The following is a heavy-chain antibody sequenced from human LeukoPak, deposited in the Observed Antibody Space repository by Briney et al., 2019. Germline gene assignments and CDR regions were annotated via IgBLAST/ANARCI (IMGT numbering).Heavy chain of an antibody. Sequence: PGGSLRLSCAASGFTFRSYGMHWVRQAPGKGLVWVAVISYDGSNKYYADSVKGRFTISRDNSKNTLYLQMNSLRAEDTAVYYCAKGPLFGMITFGGVIDYWGQGTLVTVSS. J-gene: IGHJ4*02. CDR3: AKGPLFGMITFGGVIDY. CDR2: ISYDGSNK. V-gene: IGHV3-30*18. CDR1: GFTFRSYG. D-gene: IGHD3-16*02.